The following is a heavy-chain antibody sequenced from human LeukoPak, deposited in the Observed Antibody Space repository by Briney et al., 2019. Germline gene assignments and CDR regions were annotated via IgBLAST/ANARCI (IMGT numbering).Heavy chain of an antibody. V-gene: IGHV3-11*04. CDR1: GFTFSDYY. J-gene: IGHJ4*02. D-gene: IGHD6-13*01. CDR3: ARVSRGSSWYFTFDY. CDR2: ISSSGSTI. Sequence: GGSLRLSCAASGFTFSDYYMSWIRQAPGKGLEWVSYISSSGSTIYYADSVKGRFTISRDNAKNSLYLQMNSLRAEDTAVYYCARVSRGSSWYFTFDYWGQGTLVTVSS.